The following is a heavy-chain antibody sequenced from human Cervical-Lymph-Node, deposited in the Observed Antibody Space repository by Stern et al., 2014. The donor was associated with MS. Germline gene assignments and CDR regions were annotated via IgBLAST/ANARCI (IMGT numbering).Heavy chain of an antibody. CDR1: GFSLTTAGVG. CDR2: IYWDDDK. D-gene: IGHD2-15*01. J-gene: IGHJ4*02. CDR3: AHSRVKYCRGGTCYSSLFDY. Sequence: QITLKESGPTLVKPTQTVTLTCTLSGFSLTTAGVGVGWIRQPPGKALEWLALIYWDDDKLYSPSLKTRLTLTKDIPPNQVVLTMTNVDPVDTATYYCAHSRVKYCRGGTCYSSLFDYWGQGTLVSVSS. V-gene: IGHV2-5*02.